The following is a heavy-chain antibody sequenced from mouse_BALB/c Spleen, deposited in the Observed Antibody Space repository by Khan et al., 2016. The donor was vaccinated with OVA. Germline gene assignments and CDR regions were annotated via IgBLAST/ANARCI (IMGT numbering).Heavy chain of an antibody. D-gene: IGHD1-1*01. CDR1: GYTFTNYG. Sequence: QIQLVQSGPELKKPGETVKISCKASGYTFTNYGMNWMKQAPGKGLKWMGWINTYTGEPTYAGDFKGRFAFSLETYATTAYLQINNLKNEDMATYFCARFRDYSGSSSYYFDYWVQGTTLTVSS. CDR3: ARFRDYSGSSSYYFDY. CDR2: INTYTGEP. J-gene: IGHJ2*01. V-gene: IGHV9-1*02.